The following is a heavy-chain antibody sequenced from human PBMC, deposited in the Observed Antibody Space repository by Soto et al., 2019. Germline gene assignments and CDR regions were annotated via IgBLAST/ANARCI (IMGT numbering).Heavy chain of an antibody. CDR1: VFPFRGYS. Sequence: GGSLRVYCVPSVFPFRGYSMDWLRQAPGKGLEWVAVTSSDGGTKFYADSGKGRVPVSRDNSKNTLYLQMNSLRGEDTAVYLCAREVVPTQWYVDNWGQGISVTVSS. CDR2: TSSDGGTK. D-gene: IGHD6-19*01. CDR3: AREVVPTQWYVDN. J-gene: IGHJ4*02. V-gene: IGHV3-30-3*01.